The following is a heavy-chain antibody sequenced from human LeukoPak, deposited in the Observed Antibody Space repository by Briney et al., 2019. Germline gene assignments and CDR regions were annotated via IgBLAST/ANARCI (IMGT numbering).Heavy chain of an antibody. J-gene: IGHJ4*02. V-gene: IGHV4-34*01. Sequence: SETLSLTCAVYGGSFSGYYWSWIRQPPGKGLEWIGEINHSGSTNYNPSLKSRVTISVDTSKNQFSLKLSSVTPADTAVYYCARVRGIAARVWGQGTLVTVSS. D-gene: IGHD6-6*01. CDR2: INHSGST. CDR3: ARVRGIAARV. CDR1: GGSFSGYY.